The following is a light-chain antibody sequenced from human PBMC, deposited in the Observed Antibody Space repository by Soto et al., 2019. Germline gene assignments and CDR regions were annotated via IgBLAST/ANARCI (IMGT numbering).Light chain of an antibody. CDR1: SSDIGAYEH. V-gene: IGLV2-14*03. CDR2: DVR. Sequence: QSALTQPSSMSGSPGQSITISCTGTSSDIGAYEHVSWYQQRPGRAPKVLIYDVRIRPSEVSNRFSGSKSGNSASLTISGLQAEDEADYFCCSYAGSYTYVFGTGTKLTVL. J-gene: IGLJ1*01. CDR3: CSYAGSYTYV.